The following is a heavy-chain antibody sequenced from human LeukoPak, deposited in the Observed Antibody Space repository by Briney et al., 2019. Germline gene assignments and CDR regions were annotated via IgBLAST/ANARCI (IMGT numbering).Heavy chain of an antibody. CDR2: IYTSGST. Sequence: PSETLSLTCTVSGYSISSGSYYWSWIRQPAGKGLEWIGRIYTSGSTNYNPSLKSRVTISVDTSKNQFSLKLSSVTAADTAVYYCAGRFGEHLFDYWGQGTLVTVSS. D-gene: IGHD3-10*01. CDR3: AGRFGEHLFDY. CDR1: GYSISSGSYY. V-gene: IGHV4-61*02. J-gene: IGHJ4*02.